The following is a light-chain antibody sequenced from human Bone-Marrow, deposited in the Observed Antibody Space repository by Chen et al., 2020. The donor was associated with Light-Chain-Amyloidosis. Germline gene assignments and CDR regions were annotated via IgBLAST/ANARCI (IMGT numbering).Light chain of an antibody. CDR3: QVWDRSSDRPV. Sequence: SYVLTQPSSVSVAPGQTATIACGGNNIGSTSVHWYQQTPGQAPLLVVYDDSDRPSGIPGRWSGSYSGNSATLTIGRVEAGDEAGYYCQVWDRSSDRPVFGGGTKLTVL. J-gene: IGLJ3*02. CDR1: NIGSTS. CDR2: DDS. V-gene: IGLV3-21*02.